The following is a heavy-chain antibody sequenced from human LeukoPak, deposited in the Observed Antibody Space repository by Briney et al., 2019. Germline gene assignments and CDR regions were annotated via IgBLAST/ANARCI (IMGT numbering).Heavy chain of an antibody. CDR3: ARRGPLWFGELLRSFDY. CDR2: ISGTSGGT. CDR1: GFTFTSYA. J-gene: IGHJ4*02. V-gene: IGHV3-23*01. D-gene: IGHD3-10*01. Sequence: PGGSLRLSCAASGFTFTSYAMTWLRQAPGKGLEWVSTISGTSGGTYYADSVKGRFTISRDNAKNSLYLQMNSLRAEDTAVYYCARRGPLWFGELLRSFDYWGQGTLVTVSS.